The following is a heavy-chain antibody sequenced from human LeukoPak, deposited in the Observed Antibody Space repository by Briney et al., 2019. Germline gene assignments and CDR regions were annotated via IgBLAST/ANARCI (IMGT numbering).Heavy chain of an antibody. CDR3: AKASVAIPQYCNS. V-gene: IGHV3-48*01. CDR2: ISTGGDII. CDR1: GFTFNAYS. Sequence: PGGSLRLSCAASGFTFNAYSFNWIRQAPGKGLEWISYISTGGDIIYYADSAKGRFTISRDNSKDTLFLQLNSLTAADTAMYFCAKASVAIPQYCNSWGQGTLVTVSS. J-gene: IGHJ5*02. D-gene: IGHD2-2*02.